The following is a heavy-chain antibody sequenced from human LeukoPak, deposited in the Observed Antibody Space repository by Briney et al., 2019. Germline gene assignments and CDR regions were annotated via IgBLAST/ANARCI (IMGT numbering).Heavy chain of an antibody. CDR3: ARDSCSSTSCYMWGTYYYGMDV. D-gene: IGHD2-2*02. V-gene: IGHV1-18*01. J-gene: IGHJ6*02. CDR2: ISAYNGNT. CDR1: GYTFTSYG. Sequence: ASVTVSCKASGYTFTSYGISWVRQAPGQGLEWMGWISAYNGNTNYAQKLQGRVTMTTDTSTSTAYMELRSLRSDDTAVYYCARDSCSSTSCYMWGTYYYGMDVWGQGTTVTVSS.